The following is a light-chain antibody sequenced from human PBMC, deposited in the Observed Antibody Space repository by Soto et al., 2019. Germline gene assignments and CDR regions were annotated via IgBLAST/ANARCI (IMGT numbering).Light chain of an antibody. Sequence: EIVMTQSPATLSVSPGQKVTLSCRASQSVSSNLAWYQQKPGQAPRVLIYSASNRATGIPARFSGSGSGTEFTLTISSLQSEDVAVYYCQHYNNWLGTFGQGTKLEIK. CDR2: SAS. CDR3: QHYNNWLGT. J-gene: IGKJ2*01. V-gene: IGKV3-15*01. CDR1: QSVSSN.